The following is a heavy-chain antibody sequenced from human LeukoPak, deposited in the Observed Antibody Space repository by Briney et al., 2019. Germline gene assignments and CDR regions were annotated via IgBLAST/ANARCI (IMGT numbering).Heavy chain of an antibody. CDR1: GYTLTELS. Sequence: GASVKVSCKVSGYTLTELSMHWVRQAPGKGLEWMGGFDPEDGETIYAQKFQGRVTMTGDTSTDTAYMELSSLRSEDTAVYYCATDLRTVGCLDYWGQGTLVTVSS. D-gene: IGHD4-17*01. CDR3: ATDLRTVGCLDY. V-gene: IGHV1-24*01. J-gene: IGHJ4*02. CDR2: FDPEDGET.